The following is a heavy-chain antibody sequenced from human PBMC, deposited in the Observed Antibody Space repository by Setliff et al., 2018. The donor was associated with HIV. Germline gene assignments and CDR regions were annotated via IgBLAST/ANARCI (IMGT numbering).Heavy chain of an antibody. V-gene: IGHV1-8*03. CDR2: MNPNSGNT. D-gene: IGHD3-3*01. CDR3: ARGFRSGRIFGIDY. J-gene: IGHJ4*02. Sequence: GASVKVSCKASGYTFTSYDINWVRQATGQGLEWMAWMNPNSGNTGYTQKFQGRVTITRNTSITTAYMELSSLRSEDTAIYYCARGFRSGRIFGIDYWGQGTLVTVSS. CDR1: GYTFTSYD.